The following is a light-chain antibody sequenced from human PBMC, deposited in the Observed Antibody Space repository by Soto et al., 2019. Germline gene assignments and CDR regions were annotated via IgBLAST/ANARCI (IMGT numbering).Light chain of an antibody. CDR2: GTS. Sequence: VMTQSPATLSVSRGERVTLSCRANLPIDSTLAWYQQKPGQAPRRLIYGTSTRATGIPARFSGSGSRTEYTLTISSLQSEGFAVYYCQHYNNRLGTFGGGAKLEIK. J-gene: IGKJ4*01. CDR1: LPIDST. CDR3: QHYNNRLGT. V-gene: IGKV3-15*01.